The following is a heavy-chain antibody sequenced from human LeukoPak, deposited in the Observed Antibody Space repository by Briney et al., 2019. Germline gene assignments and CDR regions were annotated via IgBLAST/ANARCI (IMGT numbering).Heavy chain of an antibody. CDR1: GFTFSSYW. J-gene: IGHJ5*02. Sequence: GGSLRLSCAASGFTFSSYWMSWVRQAPGKGLEWVANIKQDGSEKYYVDSVKGRFTISRDNAKNSLYLQMKSLRAEDTAVYYCARGKTSQNIVTRKTYNWFDPWGQGTLVTVFS. D-gene: IGHD2/OR15-2a*01. CDR3: ARGKTSQNIVTRKTYNWFDP. CDR2: IKQDGSEK. V-gene: IGHV3-7*01.